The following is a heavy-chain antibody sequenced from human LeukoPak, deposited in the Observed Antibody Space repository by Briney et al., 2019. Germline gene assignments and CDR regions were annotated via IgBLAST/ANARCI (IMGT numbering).Heavy chain of an antibody. Sequence: GGSLRLSCAASGFTVSSNYMSWVRQAPGKGLEWVSVIYSGGSTYYADSVKGRFTISRDNSKNTLYLQMNSLRAEDTAVYYCARGAVGYCSGGSCTNDYWGQGTLVTVSS. CDR1: GFTVSSNY. CDR2: IYSGGST. D-gene: IGHD2-15*01. CDR3: ARGAVGYCSGGSCTNDY. J-gene: IGHJ4*02. V-gene: IGHV3-53*01.